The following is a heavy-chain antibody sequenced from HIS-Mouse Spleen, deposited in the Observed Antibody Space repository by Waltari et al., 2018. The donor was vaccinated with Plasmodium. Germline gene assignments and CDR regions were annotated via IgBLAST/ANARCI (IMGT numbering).Heavy chain of an antibody. D-gene: IGHD4-17*01. J-gene: IGHJ3*02. V-gene: IGHV3-53*01. CDR3: ASKTTVTNHAFDI. CDR1: GFTVSGNY. Sequence: ELQLVESGGGLIQRGGSLRLSCAASGFTVSGNYMSWVRQAPGTGLEWVSVIYSGGSTYYADSVKGRFTISRDNSKNTLYLQMNSLRAEDTAVYYCASKTTVTNHAFDIWGQGTMVTVSS. CDR2: IYSGGST.